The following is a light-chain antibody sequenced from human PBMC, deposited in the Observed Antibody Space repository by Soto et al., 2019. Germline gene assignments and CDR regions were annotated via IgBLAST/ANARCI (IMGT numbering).Light chain of an antibody. CDR1: SSNVGKNF. CDR2: EVT. CDR3: CSYAGTKYYV. J-gene: IGLJ1*01. Sequence: QSVLTQPPSVSAAPGQKVSISCSGSSSNVGKNFVSWYQHVPGKAPKLLIYEVTERPSGVPDRFSGSKSGNTASLTVSGLQADDEADYFCCSYAGTKYYVFGTGTKLTVL. V-gene: IGLV2-8*01.